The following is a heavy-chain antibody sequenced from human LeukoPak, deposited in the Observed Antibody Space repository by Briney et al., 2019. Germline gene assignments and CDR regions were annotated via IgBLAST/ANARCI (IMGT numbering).Heavy chain of an antibody. Sequence: PSETLSLTCAVYGGSFSGYYWSWIRQPPGKGLEWIGEINHSGSTNYNPSLKSRVTISVDTSKNQFSLKLSSVTAADTAVYYCARAWGSGSYFPFDYWGQGTLVTVSS. CDR1: GGSFSGYY. V-gene: IGHV4-34*01. CDR3: ARAWGSGSYFPFDY. CDR2: INHSGST. J-gene: IGHJ4*02. D-gene: IGHD3-10*01.